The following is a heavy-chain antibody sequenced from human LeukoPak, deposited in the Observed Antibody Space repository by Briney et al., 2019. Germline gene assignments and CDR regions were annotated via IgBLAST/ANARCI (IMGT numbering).Heavy chain of an antibody. J-gene: IGHJ5*02. Sequence: PGGSLRLSCAASGFTFGNYNMNWVRQAPGKGLEWVSSISESSSFIQYADSLKGRFAISRDNAKNSLYLQMNSLRAEDTAVYYCARQRGYCSSGVCRGWFDPWGQGTLVTVSS. CDR1: GFTFGNYN. CDR3: ARQRGYCSSGVCRGWFDP. V-gene: IGHV3-21*01. D-gene: IGHD2-8*01. CDR2: ISESSSFI.